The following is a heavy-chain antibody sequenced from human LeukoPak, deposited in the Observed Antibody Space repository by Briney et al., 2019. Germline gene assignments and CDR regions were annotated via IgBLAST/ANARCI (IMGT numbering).Heavy chain of an antibody. CDR2: SSAYNGNT. Sequence: ASVKVSCKASGYTFTSYGISWVRQAPGQGLEWIGWSSAYNGNTNYAQKLQGRVTMTTDTSTSTAYMELRSLRSDDTAVYSCARDSDIVATTHPFDYWGQGTLVTVSS. D-gene: IGHD5-12*01. J-gene: IGHJ4*02. CDR3: ARDSDIVATTHPFDY. CDR1: GYTFTSYG. V-gene: IGHV1-18*01.